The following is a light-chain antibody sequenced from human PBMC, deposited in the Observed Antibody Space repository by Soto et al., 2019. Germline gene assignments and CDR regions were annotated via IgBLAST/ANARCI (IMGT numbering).Light chain of an antibody. Sequence: LTQPPSVSGAPGQRVTISCTGSGSNIVAVYDVHWYQQLPGTAPKLLIYGNSNRPSGVPDRFSGSKSGTSASLAITGLQAEYEADYYCQSYDSSLSGLWVFGGGTQLTVL. V-gene: IGLV1-40*01. CDR2: GNS. J-gene: IGLJ3*02. CDR3: QSYDSSLSGLWV. CDR1: GSNIVAVYD.